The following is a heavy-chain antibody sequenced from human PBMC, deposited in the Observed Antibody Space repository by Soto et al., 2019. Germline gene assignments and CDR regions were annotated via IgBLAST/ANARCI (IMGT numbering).Heavy chain of an antibody. CDR2: IWYDGSNK. CDR1: GFTFSSYG. J-gene: IGHJ5*02. D-gene: IGHD6-13*01. CDR3: ARDNSSSWYSWFDP. V-gene: IGHV3-33*01. Sequence: GGSLRLSCAASGFTFSSYGMHWVRQAPGKGLEWVAVIWYDGSNKYYADSVKGRFTISRDNSKNTLYLQMNSLRAEDTAVYYCARDNSSSWYSWFDPWGQGTLVTVSS.